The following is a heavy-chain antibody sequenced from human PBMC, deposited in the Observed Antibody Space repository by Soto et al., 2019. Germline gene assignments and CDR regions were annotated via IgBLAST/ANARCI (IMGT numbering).Heavy chain of an antibody. V-gene: IGHV4-30-4*01. CDR1: GGSVTSDEDY. CDR2: ISNSGST. D-gene: IGHD5-18*01. J-gene: IGHJ4*02. Sequence: SETLSLTCAVSGGSVTSDEDYWTWVRQSPGMGLEWIGYISNSGSTGYNPSLKTRLSMSVDRSKNQFTLRLTSVTAADTAVYFCATESGSTYGYFDHWGQGTQVTVSS. CDR3: ATESGSTYGYFDH.